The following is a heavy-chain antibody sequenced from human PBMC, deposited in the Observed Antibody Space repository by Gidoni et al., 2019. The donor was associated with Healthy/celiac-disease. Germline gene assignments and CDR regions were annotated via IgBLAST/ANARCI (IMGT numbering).Heavy chain of an antibody. J-gene: IGHJ6*03. D-gene: IGHD6-13*01. CDR2: KYYRSKWYN. Sequence: QVQLQQSGPVLVKPSQTLSLTCAISGASVSSNRAAWNWIRQSPARGLEWLGRKYYRSKWYNDYALSVKSRITINPDTSKNQFSLQLNSVTPEDTAVYYCAREIGGAAAGSPHLSYYYYYYMDVWGKGTTVTVSS. CDR3: AREIGGAAAGSPHLSYYYYYYMDV. V-gene: IGHV6-1*01. CDR1: GASVSSNRAA.